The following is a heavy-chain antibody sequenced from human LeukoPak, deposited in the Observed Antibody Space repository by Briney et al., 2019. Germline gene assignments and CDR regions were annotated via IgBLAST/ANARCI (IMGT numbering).Heavy chain of an antibody. CDR2: IIPILGIA. V-gene: IGHV1-69*04. Sequence: SVKVSCKASGGTFSSYAIIWVRQAPGQGLEWMGRIIPILGIANYAQKFQGRVTITADKSTSTAYMELSSLRSEDTAVYYCASSSWFDPWGQGTLVTVSS. J-gene: IGHJ5*02. CDR3: ASSSWFDP. CDR1: GGTFSSYA.